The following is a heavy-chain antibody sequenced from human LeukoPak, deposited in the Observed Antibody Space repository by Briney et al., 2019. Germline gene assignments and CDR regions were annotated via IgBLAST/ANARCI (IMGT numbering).Heavy chain of an antibody. CDR2: INHSGST. V-gene: IGHV4-34*01. J-gene: IGHJ4*02. D-gene: IGHD2-15*01. CDR3: ARGYCSGGSCSYFDY. CDR1: GGSFSGHY. Sequence: TTSETLSLTCAVYGGSFSGHYWSWIRQPPGKGLEWIGEINHSGSTNYNPSLKSRVTISVDTSKNQFSLKLSSVTAADTAVYYCARGYCSGGSCSYFDYWGQGTLVTVSS.